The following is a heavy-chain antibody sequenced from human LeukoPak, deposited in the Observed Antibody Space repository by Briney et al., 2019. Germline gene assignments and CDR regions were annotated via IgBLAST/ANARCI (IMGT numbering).Heavy chain of an antibody. CDR3: ARGPGYYDTSDWGYFDY. CDR2: ITPFNGNT. V-gene: IGHV1-45*02. Sequence: TGESLKISCKGSGYSFTSYWIGWVRQMPGKGLEWMGWITPFNGNTNYAQKFQDRVTITRDRSMSTAYMELSSLRSEDTAMYYCARGPGYYDTSDWGYFDYWGQGTLVTVSS. J-gene: IGHJ4*02. D-gene: IGHD3-22*01. CDR1: GYSFTSYW.